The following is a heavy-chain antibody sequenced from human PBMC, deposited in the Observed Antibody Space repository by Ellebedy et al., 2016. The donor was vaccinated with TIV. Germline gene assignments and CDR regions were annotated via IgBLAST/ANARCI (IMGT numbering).Heavy chain of an antibody. D-gene: IGHD5-18*01. J-gene: IGHJ4*02. CDR1: GFTFSTYA. CDR3: ARSPGDTSMVDVYHFDY. V-gene: IGHV3-23*01. CDR2: ISGSGGST. Sequence: PGGSLRLSCTASGFTFSTYAMSLVRQAPGKGLEWVSLISGSGGSTYYTDSVKGRFTIARDNSKSTLSLQMNSLRAEDTAVYYCARSPGDTSMVDVYHFDYWGQGTLVTVSS.